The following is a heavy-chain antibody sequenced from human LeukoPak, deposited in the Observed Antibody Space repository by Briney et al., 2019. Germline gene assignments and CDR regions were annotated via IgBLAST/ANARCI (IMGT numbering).Heavy chain of an antibody. CDR2: IIPIFGTA. V-gene: IGHV1-69*05. Sequence: GASVKVSCKASGGTFSSYAISWVRQAPGQGLEWMGGIIPIFGTANYAQKFQGRVTITTDESTSTAYMKLSSLISEDTAVYCCARSVYGSSGYSSYYYHYMDVWGKGTTVTVSS. CDR3: ARSVYGSSGYSSYYYHYMDV. CDR1: GGTFSSYA. J-gene: IGHJ6*03. D-gene: IGHD3-22*01.